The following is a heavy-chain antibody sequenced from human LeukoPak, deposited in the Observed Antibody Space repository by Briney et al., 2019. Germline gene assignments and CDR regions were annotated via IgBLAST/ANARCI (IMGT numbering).Heavy chain of an antibody. CDR2: IYYSGST. V-gene: IGHV4-61*01. CDR3: ARGIEYYDSSGYPNPDAFDI. D-gene: IGHD3-22*01. J-gene: IGHJ3*02. Sequence: SETLSLTCTVSGGSVSSGSYYWSWIRQPPGKGLEWIGYIYYSGSTNYNPSLKSRVTISVDTSKNQFSLKLSSVTAADTAVYYCARGIEYYDSSGYPNPDAFDIWGQGTMVTVSS. CDR1: GGSVSSGSYY.